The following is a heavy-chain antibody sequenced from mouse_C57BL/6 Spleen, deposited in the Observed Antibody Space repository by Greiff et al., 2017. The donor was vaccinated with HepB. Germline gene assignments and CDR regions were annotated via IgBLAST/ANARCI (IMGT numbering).Heavy chain of an antibody. Sequence: EVQVVESEGGLVQPGSSMKLSCTASGFTFSDYYMAWVRQVPEKGLEWVANINYDGSSTYYLDSLKSRFIISRDNAKNILYLQMSSLKSEDTATYYCARDPFYGNYGAMDYWGQGTSVTVSS. V-gene: IGHV5-16*01. J-gene: IGHJ4*01. CDR1: GFTFSDYY. CDR3: ARDPFYGNYGAMDY. D-gene: IGHD2-10*01. CDR2: INYDGSST.